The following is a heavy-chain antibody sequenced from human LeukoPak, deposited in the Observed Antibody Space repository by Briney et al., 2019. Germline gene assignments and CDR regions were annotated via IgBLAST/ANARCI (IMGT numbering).Heavy chain of an antibody. CDR3: AKGGGYSYGFDYFDY. CDR2: ISGSGGST. D-gene: IGHD5-18*01. V-gene: IGHV3-23*01. CDR1: GFSFSGYS. J-gene: IGHJ4*02. Sequence: GGSLRLSCAASGFSFSGYSMSWVRQAPGKGLEWVSAISGSGGSTYYADSAKGRFTISRDNSKNTLYLQMNSLRAEDTAVYYCAKGGGYSYGFDYFDYWGQGTLVTVSS.